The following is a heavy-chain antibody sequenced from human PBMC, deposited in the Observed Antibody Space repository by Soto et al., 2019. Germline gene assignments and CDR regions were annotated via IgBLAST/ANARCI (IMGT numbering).Heavy chain of an antibody. J-gene: IGHJ5*02. CDR1: GGSFSSSTYY. V-gene: IGHV4-39*01. CDR3: ARQPYDSTGYYYGA. CDR2: MYSGGNT. D-gene: IGHD3-22*01. Sequence: QLQLQESGPGLVKPSETLSLTCTVSGGSFSSSTYYWGWIRQPPGKGLEWIGSMYSGGNTYYNPSLKRRVTVPVDTSKNHFSLKLTSVTAADTAMYYCARQPYDSTGYYYGAWGQGTLVTVSS.